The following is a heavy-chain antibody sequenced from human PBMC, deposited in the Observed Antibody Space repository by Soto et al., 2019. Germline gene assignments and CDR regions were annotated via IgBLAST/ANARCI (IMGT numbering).Heavy chain of an antibody. Sequence: KPSETLSLTCSVSGGSMRNYYWNWIRQPPGRGLEWIGYVYHSGSTNYNPSLKSRVSMSVDVSRNHFSLTLHSVTAADTAVYFCTSSDSTSSSPDSWGQGTLVTVSS. CDR2: VYHSGST. J-gene: IGHJ4*02. CDR3: TSSDSTSSSPDS. CDR1: GGSMRNYY. V-gene: IGHV4-59*01. D-gene: IGHD6-6*01.